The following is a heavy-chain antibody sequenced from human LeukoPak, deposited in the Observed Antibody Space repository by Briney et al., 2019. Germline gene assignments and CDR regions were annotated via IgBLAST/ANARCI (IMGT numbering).Heavy chain of an antibody. D-gene: IGHD7-27*01. CDR1: GASINSSPYY. J-gene: IGHJ4*02. V-gene: IGHV4-61*09. Sequence: SETLSLTCTVSGASINSSPYYWTWIRQPAGKGLEWIGHIFTTGPGSYNPSLRSRVTISRDTSKNEFSLSLNSVTAADTAVYYCASVGTRHKHFDYWGQGTLVTVSS. CDR2: IFTTGPG. CDR3: ASVGTRHKHFDY.